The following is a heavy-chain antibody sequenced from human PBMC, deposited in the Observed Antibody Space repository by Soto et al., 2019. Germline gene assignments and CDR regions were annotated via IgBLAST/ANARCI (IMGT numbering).Heavy chain of an antibody. D-gene: IGHD3-16*01. V-gene: IGHV3-48*02. Sequence: GWSLRLSCAASGFTFSDYSMNWVRQAPGKGLEWLSSISSSSSTMYYADSVKGRFTISRDDAKNSLYLQMNSLRDEDTAVYYCARGDYYYYGLDVWGQGTTVTVSS. J-gene: IGHJ6*02. CDR2: ISSSSSTM. CDR1: GFTFSDYS. CDR3: ARGDYYYYGLDV.